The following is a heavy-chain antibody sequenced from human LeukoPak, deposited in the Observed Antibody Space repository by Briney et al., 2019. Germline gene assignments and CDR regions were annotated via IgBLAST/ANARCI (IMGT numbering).Heavy chain of an antibody. Sequence: GGSLRLSCAASGFTFSSYDMSWVRQAPGKGLEWVSGISWNSGSIGYADSVKGRFTISRDNAKNSLYLQMSSLRAEDTGVFYCARDVAYSAFDYWGQGTLVTVSS. V-gene: IGHV3-20*04. J-gene: IGHJ4*02. CDR3: ARDVAYSAFDY. CDR1: GFTFSSYD. CDR2: ISWNSGSI. D-gene: IGHD2-21*01.